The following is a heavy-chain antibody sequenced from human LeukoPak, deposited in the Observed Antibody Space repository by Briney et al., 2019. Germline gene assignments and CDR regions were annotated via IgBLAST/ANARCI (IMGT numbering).Heavy chain of an antibody. J-gene: IGHJ4*02. D-gene: IGHD3-3*01. CDR1: GFTFSDYY. Sequence: GGSLRLSCAASGFTFSDYYMSWLRHAPGKGLEWVSYISSSGSTIYYADSVKGRFTISRDNAKNSLYLQMNSLRAEDTAVYYCARDHFGYYDFCSRYPEVYFDYWGQGTLVTVSS. V-gene: IGHV3-11*04. CDR3: ARDHFGYYDFCSRYPEVYFDY. CDR2: ISSSGSTI.